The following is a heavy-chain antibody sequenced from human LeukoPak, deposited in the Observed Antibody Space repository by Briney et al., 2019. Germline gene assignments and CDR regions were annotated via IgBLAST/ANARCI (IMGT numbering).Heavy chain of an antibody. D-gene: IGHD2/OR15-2a*01. CDR1: GLTVTDNY. CDR3: ARTNTVYGDFDY. Sequence: GGTLRLSCAASGLTVTDNYFSWVRQAPGKGLEWVSVIFPDGRTYHADSVKGRFTISRDRPKNTLLLQMNSLRADDTALYHCARTNTVYGDFDYWGQGILVTVSS. CDR2: IFPDGRT. V-gene: IGHV3-53*01. J-gene: IGHJ4*02.